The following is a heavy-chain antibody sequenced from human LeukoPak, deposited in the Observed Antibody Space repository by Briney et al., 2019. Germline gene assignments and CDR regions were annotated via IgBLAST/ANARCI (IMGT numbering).Heavy chain of an antibody. CDR1: GYTFTSYD. J-gene: IGHJ3*02. CDR3: ARGHYYGSGSYYNGDAFDI. Sequence: ASVKVSCKASGYTFTSYDINWVRQATGQGLEWMGWMNPNSGNTGYAQKFQGRVTVTRNTSISTAYMELSSLRSEDTAVYYCARGHYYGSGSYYNGDAFDIWGQGTMVTVSS. CDR2: MNPNSGNT. V-gene: IGHV1-8*01. D-gene: IGHD3-10*01.